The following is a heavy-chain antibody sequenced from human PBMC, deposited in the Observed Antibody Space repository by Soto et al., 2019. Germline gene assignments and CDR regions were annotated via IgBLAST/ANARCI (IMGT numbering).Heavy chain of an antibody. CDR1: GFMFKNYE. CDR3: TRGSGSYYFDGDH. D-gene: IGHD3-10*01. V-gene: IGHV3-23*01. Sequence: GGSLRLSCADSGFMFKNYEMSWVRQAPGKGLEWVSAINSRGDRTYYAGPVKGRFTISRDNSKNTLYLHMTSLRVEDTAMYFCTRGSGSYYFDGDHWGQGTLVTVSS. CDR2: INSRGDRT. J-gene: IGHJ5*02.